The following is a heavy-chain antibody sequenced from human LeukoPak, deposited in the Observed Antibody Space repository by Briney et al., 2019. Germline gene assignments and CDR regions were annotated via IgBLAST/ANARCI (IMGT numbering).Heavy chain of an antibody. D-gene: IGHD3/OR15-3a*01. CDR2: INHRGRT. CDR1: GGSLSPYY. Sequence: PSETLSLTCSVYGGSLSPYYWNWIRQPPGKGLEWIGEINHRGRTTYNPSLKSRVTISVDTSKNQFSLKLSSVTAADTAVYYCARVGLDWGSIDYWGQGTLVTVSS. CDR3: ARVGLDWGSIDY. V-gene: IGHV4-34*01. J-gene: IGHJ4*02.